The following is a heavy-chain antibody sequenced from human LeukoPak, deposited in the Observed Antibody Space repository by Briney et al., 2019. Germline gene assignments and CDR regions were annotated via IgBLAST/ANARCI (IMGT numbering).Heavy chain of an antibody. Sequence: PSETLSLTCTVSGGSISSGHYWWGWIRQPPGKGLDWIGSMYYSGNTHYNPSLQSRVTVSVDTSKNQFSLKLSSVTAADTAVYYCARDTHDYGDYGCWFDPWGQGTLVTVSS. V-gene: IGHV4-39*02. J-gene: IGHJ5*02. CDR1: GGSISSGHYW. D-gene: IGHD4-17*01. CDR2: MYYSGNT. CDR3: ARDTHDYGDYGCWFDP.